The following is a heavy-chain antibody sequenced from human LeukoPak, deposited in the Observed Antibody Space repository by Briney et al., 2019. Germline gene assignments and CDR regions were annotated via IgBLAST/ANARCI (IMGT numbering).Heavy chain of an antibody. J-gene: IGHJ4*02. CDR2: ISWNSGSI. D-gene: IGHD1-1*01. V-gene: IGHV3-9*01. CDR3: AKDLEPEDY. Sequence: GGSLRLSCAASGFTFDDYAMHWVRQAPGKGLEWVSGISWNSGSIGYADSVKGRFTISRDNAKNSLYLQMNSLRAEDTALYYCAKDLEPEDYWGQGTLVTVSS. CDR1: GFTFDDYA.